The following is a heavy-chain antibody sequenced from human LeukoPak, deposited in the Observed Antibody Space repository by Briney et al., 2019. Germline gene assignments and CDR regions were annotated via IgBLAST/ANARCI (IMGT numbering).Heavy chain of an antibody. V-gene: IGHV1-18*01. CDR1: GYTFTSFG. CDR2: ISAYNGHT. Sequence: GASVKVSCKASGYTFTSFGISWVRQAPGQGLEWVGWISAYNGHTNSVQNLQGRVTMTTDTSTSTACMELGSLTSDDTAVYYCARDQVVGATAGTFDYWGQGTLVTVSS. D-gene: IGHD1-26*01. J-gene: IGHJ4*02. CDR3: ARDQVVGATAGTFDY.